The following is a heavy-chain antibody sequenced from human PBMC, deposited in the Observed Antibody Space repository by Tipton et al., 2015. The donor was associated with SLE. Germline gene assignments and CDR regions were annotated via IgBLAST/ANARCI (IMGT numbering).Heavy chain of an antibody. CDR3: AKGVAVAGDYFDY. J-gene: IGHJ4*02. CDR2: ISGSGGST. CDR1: GFTFSSYA. V-gene: IGHV3-23*01. Sequence: SLRLSCAASGFTFSSYAMSWVRQVPGKGLEWVSAISGSGGSTYYADSVKGRFTISRDNSKNTLYLQMNSLRAEDTAVYYCAKGVAVAGDYFDYWGQGTLVTVSS. D-gene: IGHD6-19*01.